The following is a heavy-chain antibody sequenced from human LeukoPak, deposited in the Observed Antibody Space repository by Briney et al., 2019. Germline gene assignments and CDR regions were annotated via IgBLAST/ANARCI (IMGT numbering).Heavy chain of an antibody. CDR2: ISADGDST. CDR1: GFSFDDYA. J-gene: IGHJ4*02. CDR3: AKDQAPYYYATTGYPDY. D-gene: IGHD3-22*01. V-gene: IGHV3-43*02. Sequence: GGSLRLSCAAAGFSFDDYAMYWVRQAPGKGLQWISVISADGDSTYYADSVTGRFTISRDNSKNSLYLQMNSLRSEDTAFYYCAKDQAPYYYATTGYPDYWGQGTLVTVSS.